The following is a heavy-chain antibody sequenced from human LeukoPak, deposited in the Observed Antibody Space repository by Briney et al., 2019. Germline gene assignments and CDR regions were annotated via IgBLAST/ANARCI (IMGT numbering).Heavy chain of an antibody. CDR3: VKDIDYYDSSANFDY. J-gene: IGHJ4*02. V-gene: IGHV3-9*01. Sequence: TGGSLRLSCAASGFTFGDYPMYWVRQTPGKGLEWVSGISWNSGSIGYADSVKGRFTISRDNAKNSLYLQMNSLRAEDTALYYCVKDIDYYDSSANFDYWGQGTLVTVSS. D-gene: IGHD3-22*01. CDR2: ISWNSGSI. CDR1: GFTFGDYP.